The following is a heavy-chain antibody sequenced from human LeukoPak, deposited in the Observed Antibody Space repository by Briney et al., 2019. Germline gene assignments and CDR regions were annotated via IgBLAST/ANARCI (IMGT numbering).Heavy chain of an antibody. D-gene: IGHD5-24*01. J-gene: IGHJ4*02. CDR1: GFTFSSYV. V-gene: IGHV3-30*18. Sequence: GRSLRLSCAASGFTFSSYVMHWVRQAPGKGLEWVAVISYDGSNKYYADSVKGRFTISRDNSKNTLYLQMNSLRAEDTAVYYCAKDRDWYYFDYWGQGTLVTVSS. CDR3: AKDRDWYYFDY. CDR2: ISYDGSNK.